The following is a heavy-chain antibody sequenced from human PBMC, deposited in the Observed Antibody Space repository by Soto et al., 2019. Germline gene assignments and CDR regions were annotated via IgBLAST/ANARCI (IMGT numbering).Heavy chain of an antibody. CDR1: GGSISSSSYY. CDR3: ASLRYGVDAFDI. J-gene: IGHJ3*02. CDR2: IYYSGGT. D-gene: IGHD4-17*01. V-gene: IGHV4-39*01. Sequence: QLQLQESGPGLVKPSETLSLTCTVSGGSISSSSYYWGWIRQPPGKGLEWIGSIYYSGGTYYNLSLKSRVATSVDTSKNQFSLKLSSVTAADTAVYYCASLRYGVDAFDIWGQGTMVTVSS.